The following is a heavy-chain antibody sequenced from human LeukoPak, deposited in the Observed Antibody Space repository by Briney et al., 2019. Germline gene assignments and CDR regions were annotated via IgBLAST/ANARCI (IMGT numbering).Heavy chain of an antibody. CDR2: IYYSGST. Sequence: SETLSLTCTVSGGFVSNRSYYWGWIRQSPGRGLEWIGTIYYSGSTYYNPSLKSRVTIPVDTSKNQFSLKLSSVTAADTAVFYCARHGAKWDLDYWGQGTLVTVSS. J-gene: IGHJ4*02. CDR3: ARHGAKWDLDY. D-gene: IGHD1-26*01. CDR1: GGFVSNRSYY. V-gene: IGHV4-39*01.